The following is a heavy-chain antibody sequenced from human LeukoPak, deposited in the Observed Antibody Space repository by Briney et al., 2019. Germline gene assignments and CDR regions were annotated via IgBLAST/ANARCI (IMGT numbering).Heavy chain of an antibody. V-gene: IGHV3-30*18. CDR3: AKDGYSSSWPPPFDY. J-gene: IGHJ4*02. Sequence: GGSLRLSCAASGFTFSSYGMHWVRQAPGKGLEWVAVISYDGSNKYYADSVKGRFTISRDNSKNTLYLQMNSLRAEDTAVYYCAKDGYSSSWPPPFDYWGQGTLVTVSS. CDR1: GFTFSSYG. D-gene: IGHD6-13*01. CDR2: ISYDGSNK.